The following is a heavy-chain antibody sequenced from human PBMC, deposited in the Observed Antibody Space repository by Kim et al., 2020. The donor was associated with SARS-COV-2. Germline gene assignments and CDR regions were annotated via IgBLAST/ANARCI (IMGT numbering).Heavy chain of an antibody. CDR3: ARDFYGDYPPYYYYGMDV. CDR1: GFTFSSYG. J-gene: IGHJ6*02. D-gene: IGHD4-17*01. V-gene: IGHV3-33*01. CDR2: IWYDGSNK. Sequence: GGSLRLSCAASGFTFSSYGMHWVRQAPGKGLEWVAVIWYDGSNKYYADSVKGRFTISRDNSKNTLYLQMNSLRAEDTAVYYCARDFYGDYPPYYYYGMDVWGQGTTVTVSS.